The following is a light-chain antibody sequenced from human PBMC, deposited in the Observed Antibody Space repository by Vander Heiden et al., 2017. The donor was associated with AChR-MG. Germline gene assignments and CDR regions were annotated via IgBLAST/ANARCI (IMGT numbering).Light chain of an antibody. CDR1: QDISNY. CDR3: QKGNSAPLT. CDR2: TAS. J-gene: IGKJ4*01. V-gene: IGKV1-27*01. Sequence: DTQMTQSPSSLPASVGDRVTITCRASQDISNYLAWYQQKPGKVPKILIHTASTLQSGVPSRCRGNGSGTDFALTISSMLPEDGATYYCQKGNSAPLTFGGGTKVEIK.